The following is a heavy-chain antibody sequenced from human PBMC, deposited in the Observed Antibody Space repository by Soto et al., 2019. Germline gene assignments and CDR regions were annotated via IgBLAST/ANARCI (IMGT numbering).Heavy chain of an antibody. CDR3: ARDPPPPDY. CDR1: GYTFTSYG. V-gene: IGHV1-18*01. J-gene: IGHJ4*02. Sequence: QVQLVQSGAEVKKPGASVKVSCKASGYTFTSYGISWMRQAPGQGLVWMGWISAYNGNTNYAQKLQGRVTMTTVTSTSTAYMELRRLRSDDTAVYCCARDPPPPDYWGQGTLVTVSS. CDR2: ISAYNGNT.